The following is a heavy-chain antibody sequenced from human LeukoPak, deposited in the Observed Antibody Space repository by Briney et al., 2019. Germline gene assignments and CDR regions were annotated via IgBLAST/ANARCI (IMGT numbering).Heavy chain of an antibody. CDR1: GFTLSSYA. CDR2: ISGSGGST. V-gene: IGHV3-23*01. J-gene: IGHJ5*02. D-gene: IGHD3-22*01. CDR3: VVVTATNKMNWFDP. Sequence: GGSLRLSCAASGFTLSSYAMSWVRQAPGKGLEWVSAISGSGGSTYYADSVKGRFTISRDNSKNTLYLQMNSLRAEDTAVYYCVVVTATNKMNWFDPWGQGTLVTVSS.